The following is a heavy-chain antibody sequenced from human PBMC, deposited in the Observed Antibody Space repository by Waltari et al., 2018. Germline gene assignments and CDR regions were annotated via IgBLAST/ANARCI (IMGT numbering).Heavy chain of an antibody. CDR2: IYWNDDK. D-gene: IGHD3-10*01. CDR3: AHSLAYYYGSGSFSPFDY. V-gene: IGHV2-5*01. CDR1: GFSLSTSGVG. Sequence: QITLKESGPTLVKPTQTLTLTCTFSGFSLSTSGVGVGWIRQPPGKALEWLALIYWNDDKRYSPSLKSRLTITKDTSKNQVVLTMTNMDPVDTATYYCAHSLAYYYGSGSFSPFDYWGQGTLVTVSS. J-gene: IGHJ4*02.